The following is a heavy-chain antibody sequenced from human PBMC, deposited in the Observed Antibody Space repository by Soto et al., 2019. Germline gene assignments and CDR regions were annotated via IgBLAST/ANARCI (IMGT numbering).Heavy chain of an antibody. J-gene: IGHJ6*02. Sequence: QVHLVQSGAEVKKPGSSVKVSCKVSGGTFNTYAISWVRQAPGQGLEWMGGIIHVFRAPDYAKKFQGRATITADESTRTVYMELNGLGSEDTAAYYCARDNGRPQLGGTYFYITDVWCQGTSVTVSS. CDR2: IIHVFRAP. V-gene: IGHV1-69*12. CDR3: ARDNGRPQLGGTYFYITDV. CDR1: GGTFNTYA. D-gene: IGHD2-8*01.